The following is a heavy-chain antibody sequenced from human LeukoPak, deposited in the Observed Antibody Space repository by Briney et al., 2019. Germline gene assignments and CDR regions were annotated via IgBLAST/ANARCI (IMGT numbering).Heavy chain of an antibody. Sequence: GASVKVSCKASGYTFTSYYMHWVRQAPGQGLEWMGIINPSGGSTSYAQKFQGRVTMTRDMSTSTVYMELSSLRSEDTAVYYCARLKSWYSSAYYSLDYWVQGTLVTVSS. D-gene: IGHD3-22*01. V-gene: IGHV1-46*01. CDR3: ARLKSWYSSAYYSLDY. J-gene: IGHJ4*02. CDR2: INPSGGST. CDR1: GYTFTSYY.